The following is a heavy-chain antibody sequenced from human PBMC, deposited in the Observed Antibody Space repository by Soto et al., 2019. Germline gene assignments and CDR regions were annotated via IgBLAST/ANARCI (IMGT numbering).Heavy chain of an antibody. CDR2: IYYSGST. V-gene: IGHV4-30-4*01. CDR1: GGSISSGDYY. D-gene: IGHD1-1*01. J-gene: IGHJ4*02. Sequence: SETLSLTCTVSGGSISSGDYYWSWIRQPPGKGLEWIGYIYYSGSTYYNPSLKSRVTISVDTSKNQFSLKLSSVTAADTAVYYCARASTLYGPVLSDWGQGSLVTVSS. CDR3: ARASTLYGPVLSD.